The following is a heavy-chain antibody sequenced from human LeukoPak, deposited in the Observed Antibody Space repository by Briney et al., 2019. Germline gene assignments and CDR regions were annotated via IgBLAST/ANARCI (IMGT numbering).Heavy chain of an antibody. J-gene: IGHJ3*02. CDR3: AGARGSHLDGAFDI. CDR1: GFTVSSNY. V-gene: IGHV3-21*01. Sequence: GGSLRLSCAASGFTVSSNYMSWVRQAPGKGLEWVSSISSGSSYIFYADSVKGRFTISRDNAKNSLYLQMNSLRAEDTAVYYCAGARGSHLDGAFDIWGQGTMVTVSS. CDR2: ISSGSSYI. D-gene: IGHD3-10*01.